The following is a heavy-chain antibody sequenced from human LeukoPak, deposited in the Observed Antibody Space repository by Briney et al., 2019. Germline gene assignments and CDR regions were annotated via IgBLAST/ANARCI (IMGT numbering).Heavy chain of an antibody. J-gene: IGHJ4*02. CDR2: IGTAGDT. CDR3: ARAHSSSWSPVLDY. CDR1: GFTFSSYD. V-gene: IGHV3-13*01. Sequence: PGGSLRLSCAASGFTFSSYDMHWVRQATGKGLEWVSAIGTAGDTYYPGSVKGRFTISRENAKNSLYLQMNSLRAEDTAVYYCARAHSSSWSPVLDYWGQGTLVTVSS. D-gene: IGHD6-13*01.